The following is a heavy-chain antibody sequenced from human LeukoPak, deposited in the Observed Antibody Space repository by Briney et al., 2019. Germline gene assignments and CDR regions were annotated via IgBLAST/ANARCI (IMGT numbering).Heavy chain of an antibody. CDR1: GGSISSYF. CDR2: IYYSGST. CDR3: ARVRCSGGSCYSPVYYYYGMDV. D-gene: IGHD2-15*01. Sequence: SETLSLTCSASGGSISSYFWSWIRQPPGKGLEWIGYIYYSGSTNYNPSLKSRVTISVDTSKNQFSLKLSSVTAADTAVYYCARVRCSGGSCYSPVYYYYGMDVWGQGTTVTVSS. V-gene: IGHV4-59*01. J-gene: IGHJ6*02.